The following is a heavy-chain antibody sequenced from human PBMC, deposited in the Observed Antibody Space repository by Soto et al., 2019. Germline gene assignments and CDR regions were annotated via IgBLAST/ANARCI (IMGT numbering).Heavy chain of an antibody. J-gene: IGHJ6*03. CDR2: ISAYNGNT. D-gene: IGHD2-8*01. CDR1: GYTFTSYG. CDR3: ARAVSDVLMVYAIHDYYYYMDV. Sequence: ASVKVSCKASGYTFTSYGISWVRQAPGQGLEWMGWISAYNGNTNYAQKLQGRVTMTTDTSTSTAYMELRSLRSDDTAVYYCARAVSDVLMVYAIHDYYYYMDVWGKGTTVTVSS. V-gene: IGHV1-18*01.